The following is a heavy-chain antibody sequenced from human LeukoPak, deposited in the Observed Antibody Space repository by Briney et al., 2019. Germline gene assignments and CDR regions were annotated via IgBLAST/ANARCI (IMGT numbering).Heavy chain of an antibody. CDR2: IYSGGST. CDR1: GFTVSSNY. CDR3: ARVVGYCSSTCCYLEY. J-gene: IGHJ4*02. V-gene: IGHV3-53*01. D-gene: IGHD2-2*01. Sequence: QPGGSLRRSCAASGFTVSSNYMSWVRQAPGKGLEWVSVIYSGGSTYYADSVKGRFTISRDNSKNTLYLQMISLRAEDTAVYYCARVVGYCSSTCCYLEYWGQGTLVTVSS.